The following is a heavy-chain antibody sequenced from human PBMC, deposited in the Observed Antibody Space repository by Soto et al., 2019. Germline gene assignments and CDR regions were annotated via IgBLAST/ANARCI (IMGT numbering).Heavy chain of an antibody. CDR2: ISYDGSNK. CDR1: GFTLTSYA. CDR3: VREFHEYNDYGSWYYGMDV. D-gene: IGHD4-17*01. Sequence: SLRLSCAASGFTLTSYAMHWVRQAPGKGLEWVAVISYDGSNKYYADSVKGRFTITRDNSKKTLFLQMNSVRTEDTAVYYCVREFHEYNDYGSWYYGMDVWGQGTTVTVS. J-gene: IGHJ6*02. V-gene: IGHV3-30-3*01.